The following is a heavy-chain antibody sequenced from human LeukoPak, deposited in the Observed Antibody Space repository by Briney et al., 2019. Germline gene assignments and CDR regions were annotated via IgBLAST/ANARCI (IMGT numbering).Heavy chain of an antibody. D-gene: IGHD3-9*01. J-gene: IGHJ3*02. CDR3: ARDRGYDILTGYYAFAFDI. CDR2: IYYSGST. CDR1: GGSISSYY. V-gene: IGHV4-59*01. Sequence: SETLSLTCTVSGGSISSYYWSWIRQPPGKGLEWIGYIYYSGSTNYNPSLKSRVTISVDTSKNQFSLKLSSVTAADTAVYYCARDRGYDILTGYYAFAFDIWGQGQWSPSLQ.